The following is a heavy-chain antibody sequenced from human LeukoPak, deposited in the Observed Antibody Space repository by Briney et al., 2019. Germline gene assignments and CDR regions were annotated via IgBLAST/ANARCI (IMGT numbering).Heavy chain of an antibody. CDR3: ATGYTYDYSLY. CDR1: GDTVNGFS. D-gene: IGHD5-18*01. CDR2: FDPEDGAR. J-gene: IGHJ4*02. V-gene: IGHV1-24*01. Sequence: ASAKVPRKVSGDTVNGFSNHRVRQGPGQGLEWMGGFDPEDGARMFAQKFQGRVTMIEDTSTDTAYMDLSSLRSEDTAVYYCATGYTYDYSLYWGQGTLVTVSS.